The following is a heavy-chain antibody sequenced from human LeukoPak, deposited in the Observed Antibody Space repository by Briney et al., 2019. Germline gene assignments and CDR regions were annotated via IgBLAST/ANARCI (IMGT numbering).Heavy chain of an antibody. CDR3: ATYGRDGYKGFY. J-gene: IGHJ4*02. V-gene: IGHV3-48*04. CDR2: IDGSSATI. Sequence: GGSLRLSCAASGFTFNKYSMSWVRQALGKGLEWISYIDGSSATIYYADSVKGRFTTSRDNTKNSVYLHMNSLRAEDTAMYYCATYGRDGYKGFYWGQGTLVTVSS. D-gene: IGHD5-24*01. CDR1: GFTFNKYS.